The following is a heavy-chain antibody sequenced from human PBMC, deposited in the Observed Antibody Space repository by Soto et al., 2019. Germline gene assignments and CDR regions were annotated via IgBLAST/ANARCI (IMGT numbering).Heavy chain of an antibody. CDR1: GFTFTSSA. J-gene: IGHJ6*02. CDR3: AAGIPHTYYDFWSGPHGYYGMDV. V-gene: IGHV1-58*01. Sequence: ASVKVSCKASGFTFTSSAVQWVRQARGQRLEWIGWIVVGSGNTNYAQKFQERVTITRDMSTSTAYMELSSLRSEDTAVYYCAAGIPHTYYDFWSGPHGYYGMDVWGQGTTVTVSS. CDR2: IVVGSGNT. D-gene: IGHD3-3*01.